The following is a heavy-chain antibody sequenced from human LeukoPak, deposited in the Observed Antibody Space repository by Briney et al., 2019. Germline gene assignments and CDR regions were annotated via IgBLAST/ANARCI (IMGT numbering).Heavy chain of an antibody. CDR1: GYTFTGYY. D-gene: IGHD3-10*01. CDR2: INPNSGGT. J-gene: IGHJ6*02. CDR3: GLLWFGELYGYGMDV. V-gene: IGHV1-2*02. Sequence: GASVEVSCKASGYTFTGYYMHWVRQAPGQGLEWMGWINPNSGGTNYAQKLQGRVTMTRDTSISTAYMELSRLRSDDTAVYYCGLLWFGELYGYGMDVWGQGTTVTVSS.